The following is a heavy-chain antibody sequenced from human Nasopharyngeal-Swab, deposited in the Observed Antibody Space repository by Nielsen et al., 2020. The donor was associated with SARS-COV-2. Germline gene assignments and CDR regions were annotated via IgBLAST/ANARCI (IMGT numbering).Heavy chain of an antibody. CDR2: INHSGST. J-gene: IGHJ6*02. CDR3: ARAPDYGSGSYYFLSQYYYYGMDV. CDR1: GGSFSGYY. V-gene: IGHV4-34*01. D-gene: IGHD3-10*01. Sequence: SETLSLTCAVYGGSFSGYYWSWIRKPPGKGLEWIGEINHSGSTNYNPSLKSRVTISVDTSKNQFSLKLSSVTAANTAVYYCARAPDYGSGSYYFLSQYYYYGMDVWGQGTTVTVSS.